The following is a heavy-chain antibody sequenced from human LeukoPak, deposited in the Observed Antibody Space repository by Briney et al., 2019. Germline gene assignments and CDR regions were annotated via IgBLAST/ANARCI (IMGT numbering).Heavy chain of an antibody. CDR3: ARWVVVTAILGYYFDY. CDR2: TNHSGST. V-gene: IGHV4-34*01. CDR1: GGSFSGYY. D-gene: IGHD2-21*02. J-gene: IGHJ4*02. Sequence: SETLSLTCAVYGGSFSGYYWSWIRQPPGKGLEWIGETNHSGSTNYNPSLKSRVTISVDTSKNQFSLKLSSVTAADTAVYYCARWVVVTAILGYYFDYWGQGTLVTVSS.